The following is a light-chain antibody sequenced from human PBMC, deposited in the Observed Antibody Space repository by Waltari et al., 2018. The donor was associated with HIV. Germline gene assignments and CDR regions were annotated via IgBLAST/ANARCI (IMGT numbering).Light chain of an antibody. J-gene: IGLJ2*01. V-gene: IGLV1-40*01. CDR1: SSNIGAGYA. Sequence: QSVLTQPPSVSGAPGQRVTISCTGSSSNIGAGYAVHWYQQLPGTAPKLLIYANNTRASGVPDRFSGAKFGTAASLAIIGLQAEDEANYYCQSYDSRLSGSVFGGGTKLTVL. CDR3: QSYDSRLSGSV. CDR2: ANN.